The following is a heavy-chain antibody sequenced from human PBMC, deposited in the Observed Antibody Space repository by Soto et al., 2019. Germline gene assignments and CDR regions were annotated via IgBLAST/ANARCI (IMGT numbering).Heavy chain of an antibody. D-gene: IGHD2-15*01. CDR3: APLTVSLSGPYGIHV. Sequence: QLHLQESGPGLVKTSETLSLTCSVSGYSVSSSDYYWAWIRQPPGKGLGWIGSMLYSGLTYYNPSLKSRVTLSVDTSKNQFSVRLNSVTASDTAVYYCAPLTVSLSGPYGIHVWGQGTTVTVSS. J-gene: IGHJ6*02. V-gene: IGHV4-39*01. CDR1: GYSVSSSDYY. CDR2: MLYSGLT.